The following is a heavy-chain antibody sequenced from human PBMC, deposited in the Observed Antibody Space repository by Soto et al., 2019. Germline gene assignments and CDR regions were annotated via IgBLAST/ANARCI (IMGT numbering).Heavy chain of an antibody. J-gene: IGHJ4*02. CDR3: GSVFEY. V-gene: IGHV3-23*01. Sequence: GGSLRLSCAASGFTFSSYAMGWVRRAPGKGLEWVSTISGSGGSTYYADSVKGRFTISRDSSKNTLYLQMNDLRVEDTAVYYCGSVFEYWGQGSLVTVSS. CDR1: GFTFSSYA. CDR2: ISGSGGST.